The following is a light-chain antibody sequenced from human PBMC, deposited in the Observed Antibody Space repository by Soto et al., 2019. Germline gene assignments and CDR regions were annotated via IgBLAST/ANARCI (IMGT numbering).Light chain of an antibody. V-gene: IGKV1-39*01. CDR3: QQNDVSPRT. CDR2: DAS. Sequence: DIQMTQSPSSLSASVGDRVTITCPASQSISSYLNWYQQKPGKAPKLLLYDASSLQSGVPSRFSGSGYGTDFTLTITSLQPEDFATYYCQQNDVSPRTFGQGTKVEMK. J-gene: IGKJ1*01. CDR1: QSISSY.